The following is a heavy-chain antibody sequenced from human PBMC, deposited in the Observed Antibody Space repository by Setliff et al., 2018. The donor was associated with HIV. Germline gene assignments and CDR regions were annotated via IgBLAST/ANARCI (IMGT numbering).Heavy chain of an antibody. J-gene: IGHJ4*02. Sequence: AASVKVSCKASGYSFTSYGFTWVRQAPGQGLEWMGWISAHNGHTKYAQKVQDRVTLTTDTSTSTAYMELRSLRFDDTAVYYCARAYDILTGYYDYWGQGTLVTVSS. CDR2: ISAHNGHT. V-gene: IGHV1-18*01. CDR3: ARAYDILTGYYDY. CDR1: GYSFTSYG. D-gene: IGHD3-9*01.